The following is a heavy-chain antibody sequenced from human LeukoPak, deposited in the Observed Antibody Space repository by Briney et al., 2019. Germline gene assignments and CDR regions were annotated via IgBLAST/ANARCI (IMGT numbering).Heavy chain of an antibody. V-gene: IGHV3-23*01. D-gene: IGHD6-19*01. Sequence: QPGGSLRLSCAASGFTFSNYAMSWVRQAPGKGLEWVSAISGSGFSTYYADSVKGRFTVSRDNSKNTLYLQMNSLRAEDTAVYYCATDPGSGWSVTNYFDYWGQGTLVTVSS. CDR3: ATDPGSGWSVTNYFDY. CDR1: GFTFSNYA. CDR2: ISGSGFST. J-gene: IGHJ4*02.